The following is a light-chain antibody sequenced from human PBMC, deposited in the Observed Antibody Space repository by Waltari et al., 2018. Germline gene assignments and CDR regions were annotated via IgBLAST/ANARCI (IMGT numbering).Light chain of an antibody. V-gene: IGKV1-33*01. CDR1: QDITTS. Sequence: CQATQDITTSLSWFQQNPGKAPQLLIYDASSLQAGVPSRFSGTGSGTSFSFTITSLQPEDSATYYCQHYHSLPYTFGRGTKLQIK. CDR3: QHYHSLPYT. J-gene: IGKJ2*01. CDR2: DAS.